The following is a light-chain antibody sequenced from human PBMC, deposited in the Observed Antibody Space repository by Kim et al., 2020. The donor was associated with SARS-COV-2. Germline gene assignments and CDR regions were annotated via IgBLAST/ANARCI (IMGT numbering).Light chain of an antibody. CDR3: QQANSFPLT. Sequence: DIQMTQSPSSLSASVGDRVTITCRASQSIKNYLNWYQQKPGKAPKLLIYGASNLQSGVPSRFSGGGSGTEFTLTISSLQPEDFATYYCQQANSFPLTFGGGTKVDIK. V-gene: IGKV1-39*01. CDR2: GAS. J-gene: IGKJ4*01. CDR1: QSIKNY.